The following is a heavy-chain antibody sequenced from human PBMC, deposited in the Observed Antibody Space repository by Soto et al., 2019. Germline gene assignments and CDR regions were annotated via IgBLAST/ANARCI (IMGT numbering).Heavy chain of an antibody. CDR2: IKQDGSDK. J-gene: IGHJ5*02. CDR3: ARYCASTTCRTDGGLDP. D-gene: IGHD2-21*01. V-gene: IGHV3-7*01. CDR1: GFTFSSYW. Sequence: EVQLVESGGGLVQPGGSLRLSCTASGFTFSSYWMTWVRQAPGKGLEWVANIKQDGSDKNYVESVKGRFTISRDNAKNSVFLQMNSLRADDTAVYYCARYCASTTCRTDGGLDPWGQGTLVTVSS.